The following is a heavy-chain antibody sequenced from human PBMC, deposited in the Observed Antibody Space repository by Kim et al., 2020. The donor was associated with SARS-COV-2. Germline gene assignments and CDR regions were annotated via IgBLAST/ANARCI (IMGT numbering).Heavy chain of an antibody. Sequence: GGSLRLSCAASGFTFSSYWMSWVRQAPGKGLEWVANIKQDGSEKYYVDSVKGRFTISRDNAKNSLYLQMNSLRAEDTAVYYCARGEGCSSTSCYGPYYYGMDVWGQGTTVTVSS. D-gene: IGHD2-2*01. CDR2: IKQDGSEK. J-gene: IGHJ6*02. CDR1: GFTFSSYW. CDR3: ARGEGCSSTSCYGPYYYGMDV. V-gene: IGHV3-7*03.